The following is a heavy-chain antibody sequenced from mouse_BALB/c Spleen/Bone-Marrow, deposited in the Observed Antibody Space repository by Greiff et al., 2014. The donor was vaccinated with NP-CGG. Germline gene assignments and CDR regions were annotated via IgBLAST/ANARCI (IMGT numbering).Heavy chain of an antibody. CDR3: ARRGRGYAMDY. Sequence: VQLKESGGGLVQPGGSIKLSCVASGFTFSNYWMNWVRQSPEKGLEWVAEIRLKSNNYATHYAESVKGRFTISRDDSKSSVYLQMNNLGAEDTGIYYCARRGRGYAMDYWGQGTSVTVSS. V-gene: IGHV6-6*02. CDR2: IRLKSNNYAT. J-gene: IGHJ4*01. CDR1: GFTFSNYW.